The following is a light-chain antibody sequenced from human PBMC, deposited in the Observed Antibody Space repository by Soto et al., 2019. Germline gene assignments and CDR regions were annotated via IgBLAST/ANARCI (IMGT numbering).Light chain of an antibody. V-gene: IGKV4-1*01. CDR2: WAS. J-gene: IGKJ1*01. CDR1: QSVLHSSYNKHC. CDR3: QQFCSTPQT. Sequence: DIVMTQSPDSLAVSLGERATINCKSSQSVLHSSYNKHCLAWYQQKPRQPPNLLIYWASTRESGVPDRFSGSGSGTDFTLTISSLQAEDVAVYYCQQFCSTPQTFGQGTKVDIK.